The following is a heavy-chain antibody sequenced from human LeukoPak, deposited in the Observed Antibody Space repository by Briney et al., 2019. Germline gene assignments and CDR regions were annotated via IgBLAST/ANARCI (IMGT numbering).Heavy chain of an antibody. Sequence: ASVKVSCKASGYTFTGYYMHWVRQAPGQGLEWMGWINPNSGGTNYAQKFQGRVTMTRDTSISTAYMELSRLRSDDTAVYYCARTVGARGYFDYWGQGTLVTVSS. CDR3: ARTVGARGYFDY. CDR1: GYTFTGYY. V-gene: IGHV1-2*02. D-gene: IGHD1-26*01. CDR2: INPNSGGT. J-gene: IGHJ4*02.